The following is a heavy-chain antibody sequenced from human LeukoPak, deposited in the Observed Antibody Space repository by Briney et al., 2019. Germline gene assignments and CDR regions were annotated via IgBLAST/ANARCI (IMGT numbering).Heavy chain of an antibody. Sequence: SETLSLTCAVYGGSFSGYYWSWIRQPPGKGLEWIGEINHSGSTNYNPSLKSRVTISVDTSKNQFSLKLSSVTAADTAVYYCARGKLSYYYGSGSYENYYYMDVWGKGTTVTVSS. J-gene: IGHJ6*03. CDR3: ARGKLSYYYGSGSYENYYYMDV. V-gene: IGHV4-34*01. CDR1: GGSFSGYY. D-gene: IGHD3-10*01. CDR2: INHSGST.